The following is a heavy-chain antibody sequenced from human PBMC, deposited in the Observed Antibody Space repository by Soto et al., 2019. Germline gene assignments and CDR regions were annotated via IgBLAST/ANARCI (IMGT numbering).Heavy chain of an antibody. J-gene: IGHJ5*02. CDR2: IYSSGTT. CDR3: VRDVGGSGWFAP. Sequence: SETLSLTCTVSGISIDNYYCSWIRHSAGKGLEWIGRIYSSGTTNYNPSLKSRVTMSVDMSKSQFSLNVRSVTAADTAVYYCVRDVGGSGWFAPWGQGTLVTVPQ. CDR1: GISIDNYY. V-gene: IGHV4-4*07.